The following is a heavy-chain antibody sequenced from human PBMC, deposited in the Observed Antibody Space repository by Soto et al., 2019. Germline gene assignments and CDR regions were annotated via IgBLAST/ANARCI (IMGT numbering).Heavy chain of an antibody. V-gene: IGHV4-4*02. D-gene: IGHD3-10*01. CDR2: IYHSGST. Sequence: KPSETLSLTCAVSGGSISSSNWWSWVRQPPGKGLEWIGEIYHSGSTNYNPSLKSRVTISVDKSKNQFSLKLSSVTAADTAVYYCARAPDVYYYGSGDFDYWGQGTLVTVSS. CDR1: GGSISSSNW. CDR3: ARAPDVYYYGSGDFDY. J-gene: IGHJ4*02.